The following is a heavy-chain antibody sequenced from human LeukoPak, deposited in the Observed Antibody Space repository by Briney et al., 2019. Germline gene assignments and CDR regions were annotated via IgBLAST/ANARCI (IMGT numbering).Heavy chain of an antibody. D-gene: IGHD2-15*01. Sequence: ASVKVSCKASGYTFTGYYMHWVRQAPGQGLEWMGRINPNSGGTNYAQKFQGRVTMTRDTSISTAYMELSRLRSDDTAVYYCARGATYCSGGSCYYYYYYYMDVWGKGTTVTVSS. V-gene: IGHV1-2*06. J-gene: IGHJ6*03. CDR3: ARGATYCSGGSCYYYYYYYMDV. CDR1: GYTFTGYY. CDR2: INPNSGGT.